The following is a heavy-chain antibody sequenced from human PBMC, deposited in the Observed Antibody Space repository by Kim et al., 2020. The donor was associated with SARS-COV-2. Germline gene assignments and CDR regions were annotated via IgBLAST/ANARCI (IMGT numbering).Heavy chain of an antibody. J-gene: IGHJ6*02. V-gene: IGHV5-10-1*01. Sequence: GESLKISCKGSGYSFTSYWISWVRQMPGKGLEWMGRIDPSDSYTNYSPSFQGHVTISADKSISTAYLQWSSLKASDTAMYYCARQGLDREDYYGMDVWGQGTTVTVSS. D-gene: IGHD6-25*01. CDR1: GYSFTSYW. CDR2: IDPSDSYT. CDR3: ARQGLDREDYYGMDV.